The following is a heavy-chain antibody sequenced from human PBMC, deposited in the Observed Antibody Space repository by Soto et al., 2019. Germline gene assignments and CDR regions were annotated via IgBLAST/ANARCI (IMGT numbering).Heavy chain of an antibody. CDR1: GFTFSIYA. Sequence: GGSLRLSCAASGFTFSIYAMSWFRQAPGKGLEWVSAISGSGGSTYYADSVKGRFTISRDNSKNTLYLQMNSLRAEDTAVYYCAKDDEKLGIEDYWGQGTLVTVSS. CDR3: AKDDEKLGIEDY. CDR2: ISGSGGST. J-gene: IGHJ4*02. V-gene: IGHV3-23*01. D-gene: IGHD7-27*01.